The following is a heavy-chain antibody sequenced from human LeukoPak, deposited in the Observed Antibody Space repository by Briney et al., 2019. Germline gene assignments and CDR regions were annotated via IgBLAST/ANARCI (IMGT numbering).Heavy chain of an antibody. Sequence: GRSLRLSCAASGFTFSSYATHRVRQAPGKGLEWVAVISYDGSNKYYADSVKGRFTISRDNSKNTLYLQMNSLRAEDTAVYYCATCRCPEAAFQHWGQGTLVTVSS. CDR2: ISYDGSNK. V-gene: IGHV3-30*04. D-gene: IGHD6-19*01. J-gene: IGHJ1*01. CDR1: GFTFSSYA. CDR3: ATCRCPEAAFQH.